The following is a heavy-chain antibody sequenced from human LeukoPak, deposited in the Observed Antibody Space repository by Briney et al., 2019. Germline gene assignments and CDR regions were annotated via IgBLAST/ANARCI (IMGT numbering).Heavy chain of an antibody. V-gene: IGHV4-59*01. CDR2: VYHTGTS. CDR1: GFTFSSYA. Sequence: GSLRLSCAASGFTFSSYAMSWVRQAPGKGLEWIGYVYHTGTSGYHPSLKSRVAMSLDTSKNQVSLKLSSVTAADTAVYYCARAPPRAMVRGVISLGAFDIWGKGTTVTVSS. J-gene: IGHJ6*04. CDR3: ARAPPRAMVRGVISLGAFDI. D-gene: IGHD3-10*01.